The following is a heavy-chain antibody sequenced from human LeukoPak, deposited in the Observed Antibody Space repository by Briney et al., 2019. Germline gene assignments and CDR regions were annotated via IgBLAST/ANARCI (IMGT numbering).Heavy chain of an antibody. CDR2: ISGSGGST. CDR3: AKVGKTENYYGSGRFSYYYYMDV. D-gene: IGHD3-10*01. Sequence: GGSLRLSCAASGFTFSSYAMSWVRQAPGKGLKWVSAISGSGGSTYYADSVKGRFTISRDNSKNTLYLQMNSLRAEDTAVYYCAKVGKTENYYGSGRFSYYYYMDVWGKGTTVTISS. V-gene: IGHV3-23*01. J-gene: IGHJ6*03. CDR1: GFTFSSYA.